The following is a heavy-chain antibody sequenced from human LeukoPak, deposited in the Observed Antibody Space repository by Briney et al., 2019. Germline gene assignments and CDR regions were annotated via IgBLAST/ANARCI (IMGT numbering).Heavy chain of an antibody. D-gene: IGHD6-13*01. CDR2: ISYDGSNK. CDR1: GFTFSSYA. V-gene: IGHV3-30-3*01. Sequence: GGSLRLSCAASGFTFSSYAMHWVRQVPGKGLEWVAVISYDGSNKYYADSVKGRFTISRDNSKNTLYLQMNSLRAEDTAVYYCARSAPSSWYDGGPYYFDYWGQGTLVTVSS. J-gene: IGHJ4*02. CDR3: ARSAPSSWYDGGPYYFDY.